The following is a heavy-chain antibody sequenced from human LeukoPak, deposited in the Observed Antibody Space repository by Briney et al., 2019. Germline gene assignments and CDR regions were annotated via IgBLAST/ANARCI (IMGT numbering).Heavy chain of an antibody. J-gene: IGHJ5*02. D-gene: IGHD2-15*01. CDR3: ARHRGGRWFDP. V-gene: IGHV4-59*05. CDR1: GGSISSYY. CDR2: IYYSGST. Sequence: SETLSLTCTVSGGSISSYYWSWIRQPPGKGLEWIGSIYYSGSTYYNPSLKSRVTISVDTSKNQFSLKLSSVTAADTAVYYCARHRGGRWFDPWGQGTLVTVSS.